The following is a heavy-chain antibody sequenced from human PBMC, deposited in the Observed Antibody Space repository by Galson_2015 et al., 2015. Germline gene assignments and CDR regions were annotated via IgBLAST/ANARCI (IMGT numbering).Heavy chain of an antibody. CDR3: ARTYVSGSYLPPAFDY. Sequence: ETLSLTCAVSGGSISSSNWWSWVRQPPGKGLEWIGEIYHSGSTNYNPSLKSRVTISVDKSKNQFPLKLSSVTAADTAVYYCARTYVSGSYLPPAFDYWGQGTLVTVSS. D-gene: IGHD3-10*01. CDR1: GGSISSSNW. V-gene: IGHV4-4*02. CDR2: IYHSGST. J-gene: IGHJ4*02.